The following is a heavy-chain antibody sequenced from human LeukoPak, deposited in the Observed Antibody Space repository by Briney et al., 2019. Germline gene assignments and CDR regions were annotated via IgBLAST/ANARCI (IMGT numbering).Heavy chain of an antibody. CDR2: IGASGGST. Sequence: PGGSLRLSCGTSGFXFSSYAISWVRQAPGKGLEWISGIGASGGSTYYADSVKGRFTISRDNSKNTLYLQMNSLRTEDTAVYYCAKAEGYDILTGLDYWGQGTLVTVSS. D-gene: IGHD3-9*01. CDR1: GFXFSSYA. J-gene: IGHJ4*02. V-gene: IGHV3-23*01. CDR3: AKAEGYDILTGLDY.